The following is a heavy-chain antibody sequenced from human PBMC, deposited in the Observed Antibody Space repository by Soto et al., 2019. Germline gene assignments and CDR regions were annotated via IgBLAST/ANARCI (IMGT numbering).Heavy chain of an antibody. D-gene: IGHD6-19*01. CDR1: GFTFESDA. CDR2: ISWNSGSI. CDR3: VKDIHEQWLVSLFEY. Sequence: EVQLVESGGGSVQPGRSLRLSCVASGFTFESDAMHWVRQVPGKGLEWVSSISWNSGSIGYEDSVKGRFTISRDNAQKSLYLEMNSLRVEDTAFYYCVKDIHEQWLVSLFEYWGQGALVTVSS. J-gene: IGHJ4*02. V-gene: IGHV3-9*01.